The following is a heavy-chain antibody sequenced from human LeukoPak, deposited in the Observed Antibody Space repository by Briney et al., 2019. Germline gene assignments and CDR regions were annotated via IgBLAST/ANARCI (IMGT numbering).Heavy chain of an antibody. CDR3: ARASSPWYYYDSSGYPNDY. J-gene: IGHJ4*02. Sequence: PGGSLRLSCAASGFTFSSYWMSWVRQAPGKGLEWVANIKQDGSEKYYVDSVKGRFTISRDNAKNSLYLQMNSLRAEDTAVYYCARASSPWYYYDSSGYPNDYWGQGTLVTVSS. V-gene: IGHV3-7*01. CDR2: IKQDGSEK. CDR1: GFTFSSYW. D-gene: IGHD3-22*01.